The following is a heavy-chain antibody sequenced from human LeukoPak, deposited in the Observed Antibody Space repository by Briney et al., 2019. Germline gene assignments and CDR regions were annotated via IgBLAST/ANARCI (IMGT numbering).Heavy chain of an antibody. CDR2: INHSGST. CDR3: ASSGQTGTYYYMDV. CDR1: GGSFSGYY. V-gene: IGHV4-34*01. J-gene: IGHJ6*03. D-gene: IGHD2-15*01. Sequence: SETLSLTCAVYGGSFSGYYWSWVRQPPGKGLEWIGEINHSGSTNYNPSLKSRVTISVDTSKNQFSLKLSSVTAADTAVYYCASSGQTGTYYYMDVWGKGTTVTVSS.